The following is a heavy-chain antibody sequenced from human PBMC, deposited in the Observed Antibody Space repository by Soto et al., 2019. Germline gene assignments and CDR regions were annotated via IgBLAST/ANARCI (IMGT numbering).Heavy chain of an antibody. Sequence: QVQLVESGGGLVKPGGSLRLSCAASGFTFSDYYMSWIRQAPGKGLEWVSYISSSSSYTNYADSVKGRFTISRDNAKNSMYVQMNSLRAEDTAVYYCASGPDFHSYGLGPLDYWGQGTLVTVSS. CDR2: ISSSSSYT. CDR1: GFTFSDYY. V-gene: IGHV3-11*06. D-gene: IGHD5-18*01. CDR3: ASGPDFHSYGLGPLDY. J-gene: IGHJ4*02.